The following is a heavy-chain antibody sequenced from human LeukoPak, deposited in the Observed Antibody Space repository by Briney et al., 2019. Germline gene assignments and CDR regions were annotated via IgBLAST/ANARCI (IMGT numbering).Heavy chain of an antibody. D-gene: IGHD3-22*01. CDR3: ARDRFRFGYYYDSSGRTGSWFDP. CDR2: INPYSGGT. Sequence: GASVKVSCKASGYTFTGYYMHWVRQAPGQGLEWMGWINPYSGGTNYAQKFQGRVIMTRDTSISTAYMELSRLRSDDTAVYYCARDRFRFGYYYDSSGRTGSWFDPWGQGTLVTVSS. CDR1: GYTFTGYY. J-gene: IGHJ5*02. V-gene: IGHV1-2*02.